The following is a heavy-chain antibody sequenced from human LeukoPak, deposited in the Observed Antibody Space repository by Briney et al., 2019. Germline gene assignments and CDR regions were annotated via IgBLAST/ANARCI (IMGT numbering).Heavy chain of an antibody. CDR3: ARGSRQDYYDSSGYLWCLFDI. Sequence: PGGSLRLSCAASGFTVSNNYMSWVRQAPGKGLEWVSVVYSGCRTYYSDSVKGRFTISRDNYKNTLYLQMNSLRAEDTAVYYCARGSRQDYYDSSGYLWCLFDIWGQGTMVTVSS. V-gene: IGHV3-53*01. J-gene: IGHJ3*02. CDR1: GFTVSNNY. CDR2: VYSGCRT. D-gene: IGHD3-22*01.